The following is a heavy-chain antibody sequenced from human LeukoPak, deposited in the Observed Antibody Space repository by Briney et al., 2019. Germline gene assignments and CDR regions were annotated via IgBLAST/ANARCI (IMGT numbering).Heavy chain of an antibody. Sequence: GGSLRLSCAASGFTFSNFYMSWFRQAPGKGLEWLSYISGSGTNQHYADSVRGRFTISRDNAENSLSLQMDSLRAEGTAVYYCARPVSPNYFYYMDVWGKGTTVTVSS. J-gene: IGHJ6*03. CDR3: ARPVSPNYFYYMDV. CDR2: ISGSGTNQ. V-gene: IGHV3-11*01. D-gene: IGHD4-11*01. CDR1: GFTFSNFY.